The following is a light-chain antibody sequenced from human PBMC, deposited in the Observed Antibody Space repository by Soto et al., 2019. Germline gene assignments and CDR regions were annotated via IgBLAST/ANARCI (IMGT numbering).Light chain of an antibody. Sequence: DIVMTQSPLSLPVTPGEPASISCRSSQSLYSNGNNYLDWFLQKPGQSPQVLIYLGSHRASGVPDRFSCSGSGTDFTLKISTVEAEDVGIYYCMQALQTPLTFGGGTKVEI. CDR1: QSLYSNGNNY. CDR3: MQALQTPLT. V-gene: IGKV2-28*01. CDR2: LGS. J-gene: IGKJ4*01.